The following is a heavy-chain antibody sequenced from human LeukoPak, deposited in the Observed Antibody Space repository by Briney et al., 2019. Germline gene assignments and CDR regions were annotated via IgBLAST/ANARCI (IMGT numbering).Heavy chain of an antibody. J-gene: IGHJ4*02. D-gene: IGHD5-12*01. Sequence: ASVKVSCKVSGYTFTDYYMHWVQQAPGKGLEWMGLVDPEDGETIYAEKFQGRVTITADTSTNTAYMELSSLRSEDTAVYYCATWVSAWLRFDYWGQGTLVTVSS. CDR2: VDPEDGET. CDR3: ATWVSAWLRFDY. V-gene: IGHV1-69-2*01. CDR1: GYTFTDYY.